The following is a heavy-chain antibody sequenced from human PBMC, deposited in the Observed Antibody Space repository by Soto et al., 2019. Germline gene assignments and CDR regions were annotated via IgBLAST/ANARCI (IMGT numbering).Heavy chain of an antibody. Sequence: SETLSLTCTVSGGSISSYYWSWIRQPPGKGLEWIGYIYYSGSTNYNPSLKSRVTISEDTSKNQFSLKLGSVTAADTAVYYCARVRYFDYWFDPWGQGTLVTVSS. V-gene: IGHV4-59*08. J-gene: IGHJ5*02. CDR3: ARVRYFDYWFDP. CDR2: IYYSGST. CDR1: GGSISSYY. D-gene: IGHD3-9*01.